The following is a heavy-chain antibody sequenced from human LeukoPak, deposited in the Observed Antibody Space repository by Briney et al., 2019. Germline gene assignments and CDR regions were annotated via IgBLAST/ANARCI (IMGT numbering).Heavy chain of an antibody. V-gene: IGHV4-39*01. J-gene: IGHJ4*02. CDR2: IYYSGST. Sequence: TSETLSLTCTVSGGSISSSSYYWGWICQPPGKGLEWIGSIYYSGSTYYNPSLKSRVTISVDTSKNQFSLKLSSVTAADTAVYYCARQGIAAAGRKPFDYWGQGTLVTVSS. D-gene: IGHD6-13*01. CDR3: ARQGIAAAGRKPFDY. CDR1: GGSISSSSYY.